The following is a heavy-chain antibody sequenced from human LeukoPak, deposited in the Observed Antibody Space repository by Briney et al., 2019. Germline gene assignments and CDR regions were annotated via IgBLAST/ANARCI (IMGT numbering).Heavy chain of an antibody. Sequence: PGGSLRRSCAASGFTCSSYEMNWVRQAPGKGREWGSYISSSGSTIYYADSVKGRFTIATDNAKNSLYLQMNSLRAEDTAVYYCASLPLGGSGYDTDDYWGQGTLVTVSS. J-gene: IGHJ4*02. V-gene: IGHV3-48*03. D-gene: IGHD3-22*01. CDR3: ASLPLGGSGYDTDDY. CDR1: GFTCSSYE. CDR2: ISSSGSTI.